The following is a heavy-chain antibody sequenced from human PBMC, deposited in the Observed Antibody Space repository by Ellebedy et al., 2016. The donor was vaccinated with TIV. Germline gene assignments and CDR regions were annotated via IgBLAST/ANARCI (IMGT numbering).Heavy chain of an antibody. J-gene: IGHJ4*02. CDR1: GFTFSRYS. Sequence: GESLKISCAASGFTFSRYSMNWVRQAPGKGLEWVSSISSSSSHIYYADSVKGRFTISRDNSKNTLYLQMSSLRAEDTAVYYCVTGDFDYWGQGTLVTVSS. CDR2: ISSSSSHI. V-gene: IGHV3-21*01. CDR3: VTGDFDY.